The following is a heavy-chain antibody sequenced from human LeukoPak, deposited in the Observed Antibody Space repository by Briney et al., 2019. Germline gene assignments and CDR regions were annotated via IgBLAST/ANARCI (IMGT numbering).Heavy chain of an antibody. CDR3: ARVNNFDDF. CDR2: ISPDGNID. D-gene: IGHD1/OR15-1a*01. J-gene: IGHJ4*02. Sequence: PAGSLRLSCAASGFSFSSFDIHWVRQSPGKGLEWVAAISPDGNIDYYSDFVKGRFTVSRDNSKNMIYLQMNSLRGEDSAIYYCARVNNFDDFWGQGTLVTVSS. V-gene: IGHV3-30*03. CDR1: GFSFSSFD.